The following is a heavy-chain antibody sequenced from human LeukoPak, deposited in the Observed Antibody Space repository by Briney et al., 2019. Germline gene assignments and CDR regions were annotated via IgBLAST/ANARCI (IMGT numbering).Heavy chain of an antibody. CDR1: GGSVSSTTYY. Sequence: PSETLSLTCTVSGGSVSSTTYYWSWIRQPPGKGLEWIASINYSGSTYYNPSLKSRVTISVDTSKNQFSLKLSSVTAADTAVYYCARVSRLRIAAAGTFDYWGQGTLVTVSS. J-gene: IGHJ4*02. D-gene: IGHD6-13*01. CDR3: ARVSRLRIAAAGTFDY. V-gene: IGHV4-39*07. CDR2: INYSGST.